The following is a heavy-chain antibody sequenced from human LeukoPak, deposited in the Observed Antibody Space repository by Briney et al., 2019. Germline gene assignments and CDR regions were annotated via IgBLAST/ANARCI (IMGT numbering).Heavy chain of an antibody. CDR3: ARERGIPYCGGDCWEPMDY. J-gene: IGHJ4*02. CDR2: ISAYNGNT. Sequence: ASVNVSCKASGYTFTSYGISWVRQAPGQGLEWMGWISAYNGNTNYAQKLQGRVTMTTDTSTSTAYMELRSLRSDDTAVYYCARERGIPYCGGDCWEPMDYWGQGTLVTVSS. V-gene: IGHV1-18*01. CDR1: GYTFTSYG. D-gene: IGHD2-21*02.